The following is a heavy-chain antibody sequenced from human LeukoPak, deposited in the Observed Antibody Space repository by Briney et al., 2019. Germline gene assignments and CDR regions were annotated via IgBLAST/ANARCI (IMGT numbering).Heavy chain of an antibody. CDR2: FDPEVGET. Sequence: ASVKVSCKVSGDTLAAYSIHWVRQTPAKGLEWLGGFDPEVGETLYARRFQGRVTVTEDTATDTAYLDLSSLTTDDTAVYYCATDLLALGLKTFDPWGQGTLVTVSS. J-gene: IGHJ5*02. CDR1: GDTLAAYS. D-gene: IGHD5-12*01. CDR3: ATDLLALGLKTFDP. V-gene: IGHV1-24*01.